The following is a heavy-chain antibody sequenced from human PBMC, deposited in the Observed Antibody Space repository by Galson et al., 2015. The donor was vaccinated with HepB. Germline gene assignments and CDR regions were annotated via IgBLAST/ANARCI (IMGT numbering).Heavy chain of an antibody. CDR3: ARDGYSSSWYVRYFDL. J-gene: IGHJ2*01. CDR1: GFIVSSNY. D-gene: IGHD6-13*01. Sequence: SLRLSCAASGFIVSSNYMSWVRQAPGKGLEWVSVIYSGGSTYYADSVKGRFTISRDNSKNTLYLQMNSLRAEDTAVYYCARDGYSSSWYVRYFDLWGRGTLVTVSS. V-gene: IGHV3-66*01. CDR2: IYSGGST.